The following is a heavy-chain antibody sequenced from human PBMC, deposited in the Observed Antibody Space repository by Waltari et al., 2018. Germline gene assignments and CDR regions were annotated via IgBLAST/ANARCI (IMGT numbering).Heavy chain of an antibody. D-gene: IGHD3-3*01. J-gene: IGHJ6*02. V-gene: IGHV1-69*01. CDR3: ARVVTIFGVATLKYYYYYGMDV. CDR1: GGTFSSYA. CDR2: IIPIFGTA. Sequence: QVQLVQSGAEVKKPGSSVKVSCKASGGTFSSYAISWVRQAPGQGLEWMGGIIPIFGTANYAQKFQGRVTITADESTSTAYMELSSLRSEDTAVYYCARVVTIFGVATLKYYYYYGMDVWGQGTTVTVSS.